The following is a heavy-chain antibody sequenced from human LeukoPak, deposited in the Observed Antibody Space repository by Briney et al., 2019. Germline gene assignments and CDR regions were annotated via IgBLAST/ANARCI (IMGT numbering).Heavy chain of an antibody. CDR2: ISGSGGRT. J-gene: IGHJ5*02. D-gene: IGHD3-3*01. CDR1: GFTFSSYA. V-gene: IGHV3-23*01. Sequence: PGGSLRLSCTASGFTFSSYAMSWVRQAPGKGLEWVSGISGSGGRTYYADFVKGRFTISRDNSKNTLYLQMNSLRAEDTAVYYCAIDHYGVVIGRHNWFDPWGQGTLVTVSS. CDR3: AIDHYGVVIGRHNWFDP.